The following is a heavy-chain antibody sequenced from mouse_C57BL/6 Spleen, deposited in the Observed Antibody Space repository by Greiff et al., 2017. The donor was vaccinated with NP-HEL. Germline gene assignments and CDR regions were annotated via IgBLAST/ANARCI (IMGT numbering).Heavy chain of an antibody. CDR1: GYTFTSYW. CDR3: ARGRWLLSMDY. V-gene: IGHV1-69*01. D-gene: IGHD2-3*01. Sequence: VQLQQPGAELVMPGASVKLSCKASGYTFTSYWMHWVKQRPGQGLEWIGEIDPSDSYTNYNQKFKGKSTLTVDKSSSTAYMQLSSLTSEDSAVYYCARGRWLLSMDYWGQGTSVTVSS. J-gene: IGHJ4*01. CDR2: IDPSDSYT.